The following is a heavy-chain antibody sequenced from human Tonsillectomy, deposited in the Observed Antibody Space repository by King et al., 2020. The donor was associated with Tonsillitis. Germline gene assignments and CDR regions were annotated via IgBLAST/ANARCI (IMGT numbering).Heavy chain of an antibody. CDR3: VKGRGGYTVYPRVDY. D-gene: IGHD5-12*01. V-gene: IGHV3-64D*06. CDR1: GFIFSNYA. J-gene: IGHJ4*02. CDR2: ISSKGGTT. Sequence: VQLVESGGGLVRPGESLRLSCSASGFIFSNYAMHWVRQAPGKGLEIVSGISSKGGTTYYADSVKARFTISRDDSKNTLYLQMSSLRTDETAVYYCVKGRGGYTVYPRVDYWGQGTLVTVSS.